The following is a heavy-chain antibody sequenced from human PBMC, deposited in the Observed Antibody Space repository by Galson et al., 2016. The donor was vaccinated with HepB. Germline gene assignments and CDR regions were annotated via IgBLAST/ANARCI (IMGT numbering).Heavy chain of an antibody. D-gene: IGHD2-15*01. V-gene: IGHV4-39*01. CDR1: GDTSQSMSSSSFN. Sequence: SETLSLTCTVSGDTSQSMSSSSFNWGWIRQSPTTGLEWVGNIDYRGTTSYNPSLESRVTISLDTSKRQFSLKVASVTAADTAVYFCARRSLDIVFDLDCFDYWGQGTQVTVSS. CDR2: IDYRGTT. J-gene: IGHJ4*02. CDR3: ARRSLDIVFDLDCFDY.